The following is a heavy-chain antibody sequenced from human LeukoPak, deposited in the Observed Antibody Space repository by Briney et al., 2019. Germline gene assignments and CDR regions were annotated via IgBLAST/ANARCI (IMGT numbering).Heavy chain of an antibody. D-gene: IGHD3-22*01. CDR3: ASGGDYYDSSGYQFGS. CDR1: GYSISSSYY. V-gene: IGHV4-4*07. CDR2: IYTSGST. J-gene: IGHJ5*01. Sequence: SETLSLTCAVSGYSISSSYYWSWIRQPAGKGLEWIGRIYTSGSTNYNPSLKSRVTMSVDTSKNQFSLTLSSVTAADTAVYYCASGGDYYDSSGYQFGSWGQGTLVTVSP.